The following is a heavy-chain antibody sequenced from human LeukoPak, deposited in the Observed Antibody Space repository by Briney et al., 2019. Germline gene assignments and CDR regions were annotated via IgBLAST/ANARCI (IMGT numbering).Heavy chain of an antibody. Sequence: GGSLRLSCAASGFTFSSYAMSWVRQAPGEGLEWVSAISGSGGSTYYADSVKGRFTISRDNSKNTLYLQMNSLRAEDTAVYYCAKDLGIAVAGPVDYWGQGTLVTVSS. CDR2: ISGSGGST. CDR3: AKDLGIAVAGPVDY. CDR1: GFTFSSYA. D-gene: IGHD6-19*01. J-gene: IGHJ4*02. V-gene: IGHV3-23*01.